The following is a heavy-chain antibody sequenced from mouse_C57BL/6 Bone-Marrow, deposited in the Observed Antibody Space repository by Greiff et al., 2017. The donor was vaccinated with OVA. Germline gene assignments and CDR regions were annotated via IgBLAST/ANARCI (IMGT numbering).Heavy chain of an antibody. CDR2: IYPGSGST. CDR3: ARRHYGSSFSYWYVDV. V-gene: IGHV1-55*01. D-gene: IGHD1-1*01. J-gene: IGHJ1*03. Sequence: QVQLQQSGAELVKPGASVKMSCKASGYTFTSYWITWVKQRPGQGLEWIGDIYPGSGSTNYNEKFKSKATLTVDTSSSTAYMQLSSLTSEDSAVYYCARRHYGSSFSYWYVDVWGTGTTVTVSS. CDR1: GYTFTSYW.